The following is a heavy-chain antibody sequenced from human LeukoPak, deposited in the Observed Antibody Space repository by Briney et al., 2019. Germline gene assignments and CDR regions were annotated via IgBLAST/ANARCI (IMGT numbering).Heavy chain of an antibody. CDR3: ARGEEYGSGTVHLDY. Sequence: SETLSLTCAVSGASISRSIWWSWVRQPPGKGLEWIGEIYHGGSTNYNPSLRSRVTISVDRSKNQFSLNLSSVTAADTAVYYCARGEEYGSGTVHLDYWGQGTLVTVSS. V-gene: IGHV4-4*02. CDR2: IYHGGST. D-gene: IGHD3-10*01. CDR1: GASISRSIW. J-gene: IGHJ4*02.